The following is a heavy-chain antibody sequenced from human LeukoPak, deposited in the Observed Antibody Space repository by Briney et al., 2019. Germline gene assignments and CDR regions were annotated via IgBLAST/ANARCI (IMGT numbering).Heavy chain of an antibody. V-gene: IGHV1-2*02. J-gene: IGHJ4*02. Sequence: GSSVNVSCKASGYTFTDYYVHWVRQAPGQALEWMGWINPNSGATFYAQTFQGRVTMTRDTSINTVFVGLNRLRSDDTAVYYCARGGIAAADGYWGQGTLVTVSS. D-gene: IGHD6-13*01. CDR2: INPNSGAT. CDR3: ARGGIAAADGY. CDR1: GYTFTDYY.